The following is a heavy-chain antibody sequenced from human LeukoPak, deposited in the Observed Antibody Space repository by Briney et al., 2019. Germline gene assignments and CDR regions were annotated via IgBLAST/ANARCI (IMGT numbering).Heavy chain of an antibody. CDR3: ARRPIAAAGTVFDY. V-gene: IGHV1-8*03. CDR1: GYTFTSYD. J-gene: IGHJ4*02. Sequence: ASVKVSCKASGYTFTSYDINWVRQATGQGLEWMGWMYPNSGNTSYAQKFQGRVTITRDTSISTAYMELSSLRSEDTAVYYCARRPIAAAGTVFDYWGQGTLVTVSS. D-gene: IGHD6-13*01. CDR2: MYPNSGNT.